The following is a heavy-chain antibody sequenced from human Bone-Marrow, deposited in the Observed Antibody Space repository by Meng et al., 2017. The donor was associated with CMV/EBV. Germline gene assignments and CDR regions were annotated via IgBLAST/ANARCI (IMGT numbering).Heavy chain of an antibody. CDR2: IWYDGSNK. CDR1: GFTFSSYG. D-gene: IGHD3-3*01. CDR3: AKERGDFWGGQYVGAMDV. Sequence: GGSLRLSCAASGFTFSSYGMHWVRQAPGKGLEWVAVIWYDGSNKYYADSVKGRFTISRDNSKNTLYLQMNSLRAEDTAVYYCAKERGDFWGGQYVGAMDVWGQGTTVTVSS. J-gene: IGHJ6*02. V-gene: IGHV3-33*06.